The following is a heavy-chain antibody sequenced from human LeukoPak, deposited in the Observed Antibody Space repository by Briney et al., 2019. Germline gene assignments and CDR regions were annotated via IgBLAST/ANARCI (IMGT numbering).Heavy chain of an antibody. Sequence: SETLSLTCTVSGGSISSYYWSWIRQPPGKGLKWIGYIYYSGSTNYNPSLKSRVTISVDTSKNQFSLKLSSVTAADTAVYYCARDPGYCSSTSCWDYYYGMDVWGQGTTVTVSS. V-gene: IGHV4-59*01. CDR2: IYYSGST. CDR3: ARDPGYCSSTSCWDYYYGMDV. CDR1: GGSISSYY. D-gene: IGHD2-2*01. J-gene: IGHJ6*02.